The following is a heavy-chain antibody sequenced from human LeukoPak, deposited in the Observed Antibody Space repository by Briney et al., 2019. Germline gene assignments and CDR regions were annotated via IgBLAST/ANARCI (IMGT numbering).Heavy chain of an antibody. Sequence: GGSLRLSCAASGFTFSSYWMSWVRQAPGKGLEWVANIKQDGSEKYYVDSVKGRFTISRDNAKNSLYLQMNSLRAEDTAVYYCAREFTGYSSYYYMDVWGKGTTVTVSS. CDR1: GFTFSSYW. CDR2: IKQDGSEK. D-gene: IGHD3-9*01. CDR3: AREFTGYSSYYYMDV. V-gene: IGHV3-7*01. J-gene: IGHJ6*03.